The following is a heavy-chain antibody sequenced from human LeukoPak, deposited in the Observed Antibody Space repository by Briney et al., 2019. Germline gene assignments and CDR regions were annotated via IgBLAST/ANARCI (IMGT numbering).Heavy chain of an antibody. CDR2: IYYSGTT. V-gene: IGHV4-59*01. CDR1: GASINTYY. Sequence: SETLSLTCTVSGASINTYYWSWIRQPPGKGLEWTGCIYYSGTTSFNPSLKTRVTISIDTSKNQFSLKLSSVTAADTAVYYCARVLRPMASQYYFDYWGQGTLVTVSS. J-gene: IGHJ4*02. D-gene: IGHD3-10*01. CDR3: ARVLRPMASQYYFDY.